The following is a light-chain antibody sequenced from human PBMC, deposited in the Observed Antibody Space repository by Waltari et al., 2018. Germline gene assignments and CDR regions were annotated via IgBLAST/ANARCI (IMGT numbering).Light chain of an antibody. J-gene: IGLJ2*01. CDR1: ALPKKY. V-gene: IGLV3-10*01. CDR3: YSGDDSGNQEV. CDR2: EDT. Sequence: SYELTQPPSVSVSPGQTARITCSGDALPKKYVYWYQQKSGQATVLVIYEDTERPSGIPEGISGCSSGRMAALTISGGQVEDEADYYCYSGDDSGNQEVFGGGTKLTVL.